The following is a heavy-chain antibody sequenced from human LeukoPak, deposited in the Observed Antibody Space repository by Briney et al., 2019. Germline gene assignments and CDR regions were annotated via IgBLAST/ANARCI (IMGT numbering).Heavy chain of an antibody. Sequence: ASVKVSCKASGYTFTTYSIFWMRQAPGQGLEWMGWINAGNGNTRYSQKLQGRVTITRDTSANTAYVELSSLRSEDTAVYYCAREHDLWIDYSFDYWGQGTLVTVSS. V-gene: IGHV1-3*01. D-gene: IGHD3-3*01. CDR1: GYTFTTYS. CDR2: INAGNGNT. J-gene: IGHJ4*02. CDR3: AREHDLWIDYSFDY.